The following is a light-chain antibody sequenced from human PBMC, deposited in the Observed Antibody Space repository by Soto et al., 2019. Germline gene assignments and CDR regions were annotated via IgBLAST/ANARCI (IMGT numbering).Light chain of an antibody. CDR2: RNN. CDR1: SSNLGSGFD. J-gene: IGLJ2*01. Sequence: QSVLTQPPSVSGAPGQRVTISCTGSSSNLGSGFDVQWYQQLPGTAPKLLIYRNNQRPSGVPDRFSGSKSGTSASLAISGLRSEDEADYYCAAWDDSLSGVVFGGGTKVTVL. V-gene: IGLV1-47*01. CDR3: AAWDDSLSGVV.